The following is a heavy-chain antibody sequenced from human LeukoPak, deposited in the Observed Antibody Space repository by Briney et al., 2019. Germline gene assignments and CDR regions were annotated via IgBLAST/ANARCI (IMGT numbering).Heavy chain of an antibody. CDR1: GGSISSSRYY. CDR2: IYYSGST. V-gene: IGHV4-39*07. Sequence: SETLSLTCSVSGGSISSSRYYWGWIRQPPGEGLEWIGSIYYSGSTYYNPSLKSRVTISVDTSQNQFSLKLSSVTAADTAVYYCARDTYYYDSSGYWADYWGQGTLVTVSS. J-gene: IGHJ4*02. CDR3: ARDTYYYDSSGYWADY. D-gene: IGHD3-22*01.